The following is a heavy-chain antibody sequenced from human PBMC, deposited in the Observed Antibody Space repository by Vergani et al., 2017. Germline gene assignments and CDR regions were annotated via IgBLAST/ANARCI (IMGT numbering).Heavy chain of an antibody. J-gene: IGHJ4*02. CDR1: GYTFTSYY. V-gene: IGHV1-46*03. CDR3: ARGGIAVAGTHYFDY. CDR2: INPSGGST. D-gene: IGHD6-19*01. Sequence: QVQLVQSGAEVKKPGASVKVSCKASGYTFTSYYMHWVRQAPGQGLEWMGIINPSGGSTSYAQKFQGRVTMTRDTSTSTVYMELSSLRSEDTAVYSCARGGIAVAGTHYFDYWGQGTLVTVSS.